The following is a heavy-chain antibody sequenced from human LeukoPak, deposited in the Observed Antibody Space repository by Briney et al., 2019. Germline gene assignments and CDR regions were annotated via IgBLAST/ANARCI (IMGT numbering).Heavy chain of an antibody. V-gene: IGHV3-7*01. J-gene: IGHJ4*02. Sequence: GGSLRLSCAASGFTFSTYWMSWVRQAPGKGLEWVANIKQDGSEKYYVDSVKGRFTISRDNAKNSQYLQMNSLRAEDTAMYYCARDSAGNDYWGQGTLVTVSS. CDR1: GFTFSTYW. CDR3: ARDSAGNDY. CDR2: IKQDGSEK. D-gene: IGHD6-13*01.